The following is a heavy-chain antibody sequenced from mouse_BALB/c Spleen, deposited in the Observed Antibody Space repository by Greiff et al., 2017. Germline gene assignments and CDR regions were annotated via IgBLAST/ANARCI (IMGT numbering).Heavy chain of an antibody. CDR1: GFSLTSYG. CDR3: ARESITFAY. D-gene: IGHD1-1*01. V-gene: IGHV2-9*02. CDR2: IWAGGST. J-gene: IGHJ3*01. Sequence: VKLMESGPGLVAPSQSLSITCTVSGFSLTSYGVHWVRQPPGKGLEWLGVIWAGGSTNYNSALMSRLSISKDNSKSQVFLKMNSLQTDDTAMYYCARESITFAYWGQGTLVTVSA.